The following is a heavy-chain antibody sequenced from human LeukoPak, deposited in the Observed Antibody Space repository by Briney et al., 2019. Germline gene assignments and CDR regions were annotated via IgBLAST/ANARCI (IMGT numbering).Heavy chain of an antibody. J-gene: IGHJ4*02. D-gene: IGHD6-19*01. V-gene: IGHV1-18*01. CDR3: ARAQWLVRGSVDY. Sequence: GASVKVSCKASGYTFTSYGISWVRQAPGQGLEWMGWISAYNGNTNYAQKLQGRVTMTKDTSTSTAYMELRSLRSDATAVYYCARAQWLVRGSVDYWGQGALVTVSS. CDR1: GYTFTSYG. CDR2: ISAYNGNT.